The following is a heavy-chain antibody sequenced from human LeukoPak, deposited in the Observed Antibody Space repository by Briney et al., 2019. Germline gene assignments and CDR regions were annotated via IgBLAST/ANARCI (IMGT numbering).Heavy chain of an antibody. Sequence: GGPLRLSCAASGFTFSRYWMHWVRQAPGKGLVWVSRIKSDGSTNYADSVKGRFTISRDNAKNTVSLQMNSLRAEDTGVYYCARAPVEIGGYYPEYFRHWGQGTLVTVS. CDR2: IKSDGST. V-gene: IGHV3-74*01. CDR1: GFTFSRYW. CDR3: ARAPVEIGGYYPEYFRH. D-gene: IGHD3-22*01. J-gene: IGHJ1*01.